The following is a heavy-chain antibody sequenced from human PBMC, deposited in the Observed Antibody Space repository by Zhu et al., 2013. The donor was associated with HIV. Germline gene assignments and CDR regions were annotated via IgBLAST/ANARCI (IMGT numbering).Heavy chain of an antibody. CDR3: ARGGKGGSESYGLDV. CDR2: ISAYNGDT. Sequence: QVQLVQSGAEVQKPGASVKVSCKASGYTFTNYGVSWVRQAPGQGLEWMGWISAYNGDTKYAQKFQGRVTMTTEASTNTAYMELSRLRSDDTVVYYCARGGKGGSESYGLDVWGQGTTVTVSS. D-gene: IGHD3-10*01. J-gene: IGHJ6*02. V-gene: IGHV1-18*01. CDR1: GYTFTNYG.